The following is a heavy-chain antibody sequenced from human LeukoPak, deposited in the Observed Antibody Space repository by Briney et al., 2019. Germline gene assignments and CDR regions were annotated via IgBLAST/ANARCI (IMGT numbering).Heavy chain of an antibody. CDR3: ARNVGYSYGHPDY. Sequence: SETLSLTCTVSGGSISSGGYYWSWIRQHPGKGREWIEYIYYSGSTYYNPSLKSRVTISVDTSKNQFSLKLSSVTAADTAVYYCARNVGYSYGHPDYWGQGTLVTVSS. J-gene: IGHJ4*02. CDR1: GGSISSGGYY. D-gene: IGHD5-18*01. V-gene: IGHV4-31*03. CDR2: IYYSGST.